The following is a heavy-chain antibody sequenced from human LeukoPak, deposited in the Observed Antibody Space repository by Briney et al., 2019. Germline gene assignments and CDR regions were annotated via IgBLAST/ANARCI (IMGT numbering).Heavy chain of an antibody. J-gene: IGHJ4*02. CDR2: IWHDGSHK. V-gene: IGHV3-33*01. D-gene: IGHD3-10*01. CDR3: AREIFGSGSYPAF. Sequence: GGSLRSPGAAPGSALKAYALHGVRRPPGQGLEWLALIWHDGSHKFFSNSVRGQFIISRDKSKNTVSLQMNNLRPEDTAVYYCAREIFGSGSYPAFWGQETLVTLPS. CDR1: GSALKAYA.